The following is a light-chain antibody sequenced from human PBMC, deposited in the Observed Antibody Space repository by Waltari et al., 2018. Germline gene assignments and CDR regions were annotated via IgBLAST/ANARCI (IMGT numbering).Light chain of an antibody. CDR1: SSNIGAGYD. CDR2: PDD. V-gene: IGLV1-40*01. Sequence: QSVLTQPPSVSGAPGQSVTISCTGSSSNIGAGYDVHWYQQLPGPAPKVLIYPDDNRPSGVPGRFSGSKYGTSASLSVTWLHVEDVADYFCQSYDRDLNAVLFGGGTKLTVL. J-gene: IGLJ2*01. CDR3: QSYDRDLNAVL.